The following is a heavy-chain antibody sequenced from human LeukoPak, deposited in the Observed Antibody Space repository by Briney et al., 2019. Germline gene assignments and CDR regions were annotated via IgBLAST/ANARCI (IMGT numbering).Heavy chain of an antibody. J-gene: IGHJ4*02. Sequence: VASVKVSCKASGYTFTGYYMHWVRQAPGQGLEWMGWINPNSGGTNYAQKFQGRVTMTRDTSISTAYMELSRLRSDDTAVYYCARAHSSGYYYFGYWGQGTLVTVSS. CDR3: ARAHSSGYYYFGY. D-gene: IGHD3-22*01. V-gene: IGHV1-2*02. CDR1: GYTFTGYY. CDR2: INPNSGGT.